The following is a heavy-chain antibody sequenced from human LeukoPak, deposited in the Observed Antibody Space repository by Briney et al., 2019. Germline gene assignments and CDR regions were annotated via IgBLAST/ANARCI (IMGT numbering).Heavy chain of an antibody. J-gene: IGHJ4*02. CDR1: GFTFSNYW. D-gene: IGHD1-26*01. CDR2: IRRDGSET. CDR3: ARDQGGATSY. Sequence: GGSLTLSCAASGFTFSNYWMTWVRRAPGKGLEWVANIRRDGSETHYVDSVMGRFTISGDNAKNSLYLQMDSLRVEDTAVYYCARDQGGATSYWGQGTLVTVSS. V-gene: IGHV3-7*01.